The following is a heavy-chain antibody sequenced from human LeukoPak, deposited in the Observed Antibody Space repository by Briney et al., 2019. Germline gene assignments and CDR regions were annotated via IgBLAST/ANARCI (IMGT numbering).Heavy chain of an antibody. V-gene: IGHV4-59*01. Sequence: SETLSLTCTVSGGSISSYYWSRIRQPPGKGLEWIGYIYYSGSTNYNPSLKSRVTISVDTSKNQFSLKLSSVTAADTAVYYCARDLGTSSALDYWGQGTLVTVSS. D-gene: IGHD2-2*01. CDR3: ARDLGTSSALDY. CDR1: GGSISSYY. CDR2: IYYSGST. J-gene: IGHJ4*02.